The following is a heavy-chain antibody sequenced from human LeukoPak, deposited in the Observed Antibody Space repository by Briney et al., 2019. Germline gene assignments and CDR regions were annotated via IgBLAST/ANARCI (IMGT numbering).Heavy chain of an antibody. CDR2: VFHSGST. CDR1: GDSISSSSYY. D-gene: IGHD2-2*01. J-gene: IGHJ6*03. V-gene: IGHV4-39*01. Sequence: SETLSLTCTVSGDSISSSSYYWGWIRQPPGKGLEWIGSVFHSGSTYYNPSLKSRVTISVDTSKNQFSLKLSSVTAADTAVYYCARQYCSSTSCYYYYYHMDVWGKGTTATVSS. CDR3: ARQYCSSTSCYYYYYHMDV.